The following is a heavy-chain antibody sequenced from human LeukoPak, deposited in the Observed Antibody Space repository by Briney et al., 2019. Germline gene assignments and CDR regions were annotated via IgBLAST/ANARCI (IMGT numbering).Heavy chain of an antibody. CDR2: IRYDGSNK. J-gene: IGHJ5*02. Sequence: PGGSLRLSCAASGFTFSSYGMHWVRQAPGKGLEWVAFIRYDGSNKYYADSVKGRFTISRDNSKNTLYLQMNSLRAEDTAVYYCAKDWGAWIQKPYNWFDPWGQGTLVTVSS. CDR1: GFTFSSYG. CDR3: AKDWGAWIQKPYNWFDP. V-gene: IGHV3-30*02. D-gene: IGHD5-18*01.